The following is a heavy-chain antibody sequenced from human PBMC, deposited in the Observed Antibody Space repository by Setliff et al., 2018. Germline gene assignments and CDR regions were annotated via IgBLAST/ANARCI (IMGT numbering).Heavy chain of an antibody. J-gene: IGHJ1*01. CDR3: ATQSDNSNYWYFQY. V-gene: IGHV5-51*01. CDR1: GYSLTKYW. CDR2: IYPGDSET. Sequence: PGESLKISCKVSGYSLTKYWIAWVRQMPGKGLEWMGIIYPGDSETRYSPSFQGQVTISADKSISTAYLQWGSLKASDTALYYCATQSDNSNYWYFQYWGQGTRVTVSS. D-gene: IGHD4-4*01.